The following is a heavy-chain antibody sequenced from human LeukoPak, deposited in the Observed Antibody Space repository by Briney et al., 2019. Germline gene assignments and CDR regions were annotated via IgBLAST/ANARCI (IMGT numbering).Heavy chain of an antibody. CDR3: AKSRTCTSDGSGSNL. D-gene: IGHD3-10*01. Sequence: PGGSLRLSCAASGFTFSSYAMSWVRQAPGKGLEWVSAISGSGGSTYYADSVKGRFTISRDNSKNTLYLQMNSLRAEDTAVYYCAKSRTCTSDGSGSNLWGQGTLVTVSS. J-gene: IGHJ5*02. CDR1: GFTFSSYA. V-gene: IGHV3-23*01. CDR2: ISGSGGST.